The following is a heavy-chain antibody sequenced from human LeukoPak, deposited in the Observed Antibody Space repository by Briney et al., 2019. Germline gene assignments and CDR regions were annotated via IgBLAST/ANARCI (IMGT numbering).Heavy chain of an antibody. V-gene: IGHV1-2*02. CDR2: MNVYSGDA. CDR3: ARPGNWWFDP. CDR1: GYIFTAYY. Sequence: GASVKVSCKASGYIFTAYYLHWVRLAPGQGLEWMGWMNVYSGDATYAQKFQGRVTMTRDTSISTACMELNPLTSDDTAVYYCARPGNWWFDPWGQGTLVTVSS. D-gene: IGHD3-10*01. J-gene: IGHJ5*02.